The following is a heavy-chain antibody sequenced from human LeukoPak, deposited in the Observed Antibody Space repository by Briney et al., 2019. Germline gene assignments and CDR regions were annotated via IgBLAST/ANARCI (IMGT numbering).Heavy chain of an antibody. D-gene: IGHD1-14*01. Sequence: PGGSLTLSCAASGFPFSSYAMSWVRQAPGKGLEWVSAISGSGGSTYYADSVRGRFTISRDNSKDTLYLQMNSLRAEDTAVYHCARDRGISYLDSWGQGTLVTVS. CDR2: ISGSGGST. V-gene: IGHV3-23*01. CDR3: ARDRGISYLDS. J-gene: IGHJ4*02. CDR1: GFPFSSYA.